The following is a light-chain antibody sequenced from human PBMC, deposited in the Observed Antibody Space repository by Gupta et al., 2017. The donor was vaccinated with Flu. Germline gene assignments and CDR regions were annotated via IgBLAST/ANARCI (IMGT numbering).Light chain of an antibody. V-gene: IGKV3-20*01. Sequence: DTLSLSPGERATRSCRASQYVGSNYIAWYQQKSGQPPRLLMYHASTRATGIPDRIIGAGSGTXFTLTIXRLEPDDLAVYFCQQYGSNQITFGXGTRLEIK. CDR1: QYVGSNY. J-gene: IGKJ5*01. CDR3: QQYGSNQIT. CDR2: HAS.